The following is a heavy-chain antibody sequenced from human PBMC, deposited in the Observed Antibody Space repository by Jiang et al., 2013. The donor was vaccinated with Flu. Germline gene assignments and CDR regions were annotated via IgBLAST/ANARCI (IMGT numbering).Heavy chain of an antibody. CDR3: ARLGDCGMDV. V-gene: IGHV4-59*08. Sequence: SRVTISVDTSKNQFSLKLSSVTAADTAVYYCARLGDCGMDVWGQGTTVTVSS. D-gene: IGHD3-10*01. J-gene: IGHJ6*02.